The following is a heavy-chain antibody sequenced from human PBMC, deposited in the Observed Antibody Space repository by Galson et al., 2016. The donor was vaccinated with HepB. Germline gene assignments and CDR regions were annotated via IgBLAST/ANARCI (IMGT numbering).Heavy chain of an antibody. V-gene: IGHV3-7*01. CDR2: IKEDGSYI. J-gene: IGHJ3*01. D-gene: IGHD3-10*01. CDR3: AREVPGALVALDV. Sequence: SLRLSCAASGFTFSDYYMSWIRQAPGKGLEWLANIKEDGSYIHVVDSVKGRFTISRDNGKKSLYLQMRSLRADDTAVYYCAREVPGALVALDVWGQGTMVTVSS. CDR1: GFTFSDYY.